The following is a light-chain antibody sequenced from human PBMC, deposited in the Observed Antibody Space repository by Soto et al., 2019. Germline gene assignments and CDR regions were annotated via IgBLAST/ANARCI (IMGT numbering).Light chain of an antibody. CDR1: KLGDKY. CDR2: QDS. J-gene: IGLJ2*01. CDR3: QAWDSSTAVV. V-gene: IGLV3-1*01. Sequence: SYELTQPPSVSVSPGQTASITCSGDKLGDKYACWYQQKPCQSPVLVIYQDSKRPSGIPERLSGSNSGNTATLTISGTQAMDEADYYCQAWDSSTAVVFGGGTKVTVL.